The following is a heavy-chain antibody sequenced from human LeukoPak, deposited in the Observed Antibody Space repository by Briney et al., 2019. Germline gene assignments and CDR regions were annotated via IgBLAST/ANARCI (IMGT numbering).Heavy chain of an antibody. CDR3: ARKTVVGSCFDY. J-gene: IGHJ4*02. V-gene: IGHV3-7*03. CDR2: IKQDGSDK. Sequence: GGSLRLSCAASGFTFSSYWMSWVRQAPGKGLEWVANIKQDGSDKYYVGSVKGRFTISRDNAKNSLYLQINSLRAEDTAVYYCARKTVVGSCFDYWGQGTPVTVSS. CDR1: GFTFSSYW. D-gene: IGHD4-23*01.